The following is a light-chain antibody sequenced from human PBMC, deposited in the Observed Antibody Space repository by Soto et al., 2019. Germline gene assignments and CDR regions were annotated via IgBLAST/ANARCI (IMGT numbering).Light chain of an antibody. CDR3: PQHSYWSLN. CDR2: DAS. CDR1: QTVSNF. Sequence: IVLTQSPATLSLSPGERATLSCRASQTVSNFLSWYQQNPGQAPRLLIYDASNRATGIPARVSASGSGTAFTLTTGSLDPEDFAIDDWPQHSYWSLNFSGGTQV. V-gene: IGKV3-11*01. J-gene: IGKJ4*01.